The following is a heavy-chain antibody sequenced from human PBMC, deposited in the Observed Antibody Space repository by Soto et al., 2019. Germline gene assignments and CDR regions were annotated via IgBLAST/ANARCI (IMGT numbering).Heavy chain of an antibody. Sequence: ESGGGVVQPGRSLRLSCAASGFTFSSYAMHWVRQAPGKGLEWVAVISYDGSNKYYADSVKGRFTISRDNSKNTLYLQMNSLRAEDTAVYYCARDGSQDAEYFQHWGQGTLVTVSS. J-gene: IGHJ1*01. D-gene: IGHD2-15*01. CDR3: ARDGSQDAEYFQH. V-gene: IGHV3-30-3*01. CDR2: ISYDGSNK. CDR1: GFTFSSYA.